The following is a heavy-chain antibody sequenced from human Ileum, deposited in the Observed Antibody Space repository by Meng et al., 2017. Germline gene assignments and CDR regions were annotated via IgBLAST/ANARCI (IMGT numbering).Heavy chain of an antibody. V-gene: IGHV4-4*02. Sequence: QVQLQESGPGLVKPSGTLPLTCAVSVGSISISNWWTWVRQPPGKGLEWIGEIYHTGGTNYNPSLKRRVTISVDKSKNQFSLEVTSVTAADTAVYYCARVRCASVSCYGDSYFDYWGQGSLVTVSS. CDR1: VGSISISNW. CDR2: IYHTGGT. J-gene: IGHJ4*02. CDR3: ARVRCASVSCYGDSYFDY. D-gene: IGHD2-15*01.